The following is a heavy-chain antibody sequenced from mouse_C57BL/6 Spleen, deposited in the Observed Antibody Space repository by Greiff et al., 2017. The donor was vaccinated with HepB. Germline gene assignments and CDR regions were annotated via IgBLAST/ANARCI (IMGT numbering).Heavy chain of an antibody. CDR3: TTSITTVVATEDY. D-gene: IGHD1-1*01. CDR1: GFNIKDYY. CDR2: IDPEDGDT. J-gene: IGHJ4*01. Sequence: VQLQQSGAELVRPGASVKLSCTASGFNIKDYYMHWVKQRPEQGLEWIGRIDPEDGDTEYASKFQGKATMTADTSSNTAYLQLSSLTSEDTAVYYCTTSITTVVATEDYWGQGTSVTVSS. V-gene: IGHV14-1*01.